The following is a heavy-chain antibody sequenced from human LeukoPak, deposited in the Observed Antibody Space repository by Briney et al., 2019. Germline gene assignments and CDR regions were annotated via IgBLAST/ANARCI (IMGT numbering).Heavy chain of an antibody. V-gene: IGHV3-30*04. Sequence: GGSLRLSCAASGFTFSSYAMLWVRQAPGKGLKWVAVISYDGSNKYYADSVKGRFTISRDNSKNTLYLQMNSLRAEDTAVYYCARDIHYDILTGCLDYWGQGTLVTVSS. CDR2: ISYDGSNK. CDR3: ARDIHYDILTGCLDY. D-gene: IGHD3-9*01. J-gene: IGHJ4*02. CDR1: GFTFSSYA.